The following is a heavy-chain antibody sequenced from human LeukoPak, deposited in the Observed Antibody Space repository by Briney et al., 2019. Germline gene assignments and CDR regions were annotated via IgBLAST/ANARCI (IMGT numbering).Heavy chain of an antibody. CDR3: ASNPYRSGYSSRESYYGMDV. CDR1: GATFSSYA. V-gene: IGHV1-69*04. CDR2: IIPILGIA. J-gene: IGHJ6*02. Sequence: SVTVTFTASGATFSSYAISWVRQAPGQGLEWMGRIIPILGIANYAQKFQGRVTITVDKSTSTAYMELTSLRSKDTAVYYCASNPYRSGYSSRESYYGMDVWGQGTTVTVSS. D-gene: IGHD3-22*01.